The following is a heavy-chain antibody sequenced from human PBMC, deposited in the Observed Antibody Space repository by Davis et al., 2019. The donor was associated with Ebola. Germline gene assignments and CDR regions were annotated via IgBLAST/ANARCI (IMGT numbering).Heavy chain of an antibody. J-gene: IGHJ6*02. CDR2: ISSSSSTT. Sequence: PGGSLRLSCAASGFTFSIYSMNWVRQAPGKGLEWVSYISSSSSTTYYADSVKGRFTISRDNAKNSLYLQMNSLRDEDTAVYYCAGATGYYRHGMDVWGQGTTVTVSS. CDR3: AGATGYYRHGMDV. V-gene: IGHV3-48*02. D-gene: IGHD3-9*01. CDR1: GFTFSIYS.